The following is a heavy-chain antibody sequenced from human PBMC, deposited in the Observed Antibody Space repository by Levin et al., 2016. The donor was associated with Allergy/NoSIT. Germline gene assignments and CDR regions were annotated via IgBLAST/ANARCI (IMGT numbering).Heavy chain of an antibody. J-gene: IGHJ4*02. CDR1: GFTFSSYA. Sequence: GGSLRLSCAASGFTFSSYAMNWVRQGPGKGLEWVAVISYDGSDRYYAESVKGRFTISRDNSKNTLYLQVSSLRDEDTAVYYCARVYNSNWDVSGGIGGYWGQGTLVTVSS. CDR3: ARVYNSNWDVSGGIGGY. D-gene: IGHD6-13*01. CDR2: ISYDGSDR. V-gene: IGHV3-30*04.